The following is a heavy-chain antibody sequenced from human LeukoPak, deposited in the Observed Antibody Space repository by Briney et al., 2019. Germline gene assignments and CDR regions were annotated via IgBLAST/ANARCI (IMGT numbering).Heavy chain of an antibody. Sequence: PGGSLRLSCAASGFTFSDYYMSWVRQAPGKGLEWVSYISSSGSTIYYADSVKGRFTISRDNAKNSLYLQMNSLRAEDTAVYYCASLCGGSCYRGYYFDYWGQGTLVTVSS. D-gene: IGHD2-15*01. CDR2: ISSSGSTI. J-gene: IGHJ4*02. V-gene: IGHV3-11*01. CDR1: GFTFSDYY. CDR3: ASLCGGSCYRGYYFDY.